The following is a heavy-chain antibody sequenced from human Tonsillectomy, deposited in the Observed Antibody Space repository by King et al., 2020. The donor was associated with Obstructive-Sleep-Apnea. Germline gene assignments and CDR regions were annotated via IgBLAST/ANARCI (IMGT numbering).Heavy chain of an antibody. CDR2: MAYGGSNE. J-gene: IGHJ4*02. CDR1: GFTFSSYA. V-gene: IGHV3-30-3*01. CDR3: ARESYGNHYFDY. D-gene: IGHD4-11*01. Sequence: VQLVESGGGVVQPGRSLRLSCAASGFTFSSYAMHWVRQAPGKGLEWVAVMAYGGSNEYYADSVKGRFTISRDNSKSTLYLQMNSLRTEDTAVYYCARESYGNHYFDYWGQGTLVTVSS.